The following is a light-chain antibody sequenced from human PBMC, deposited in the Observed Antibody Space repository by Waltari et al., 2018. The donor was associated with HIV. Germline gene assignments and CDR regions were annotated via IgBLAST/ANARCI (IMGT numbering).Light chain of an antibody. Sequence: QSVVTQPPSASGTPGQRVVISCSGSNSNIGSNSVNWYQQVPGSAPKILIYRAVQRFSGVPDRFSGSKSATSAALAISELRSDDEADYYCAVWDDSLRGGVFGGGTKLTVL. J-gene: IGLJ3*02. CDR2: RAV. CDR1: NSNIGSNS. CDR3: AVWDDSLRGGV. V-gene: IGLV1-47*01.